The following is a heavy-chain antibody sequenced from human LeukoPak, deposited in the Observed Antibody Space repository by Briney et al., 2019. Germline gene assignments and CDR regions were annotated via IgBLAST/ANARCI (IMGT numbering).Heavy chain of an antibody. D-gene: IGHD5-24*01. Sequence: GGSLRLSCAASGFTFSSYAMSWVRQAPGKGLEWVSVISGSGTNTYYADSVKGRFTISRDNSKGTVYLQMNSLRPEDTAVYYCAKDDAWLQYGDWGRGTLVTVSS. CDR3: AKDDAWLQYGD. CDR2: ISGSGTNT. V-gene: IGHV3-23*01. CDR1: GFTFSSYA. J-gene: IGHJ4*02.